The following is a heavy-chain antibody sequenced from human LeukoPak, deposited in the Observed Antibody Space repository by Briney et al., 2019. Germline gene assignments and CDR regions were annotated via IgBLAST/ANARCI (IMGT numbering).Heavy chain of an antibody. CDR2: INPNSGGT. J-gene: IGHJ3*02. Sequence: ASVKVSCKVSGYTLTELSMHWVRQAPGQGLEWMGRINPNSGGTNYAQKFQGRVTMTRDTSISTAYMELSRLRSDDTAVYYCARSMVRGVSPFLAFDIWGQGTMVTVSS. CDR1: GYTLTELS. D-gene: IGHD3-10*01. CDR3: ARSMVRGVSPFLAFDI. V-gene: IGHV1-2*06.